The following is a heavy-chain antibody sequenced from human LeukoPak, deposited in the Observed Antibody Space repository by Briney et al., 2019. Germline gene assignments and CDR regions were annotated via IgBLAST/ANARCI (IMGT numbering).Heavy chain of an antibody. J-gene: IGHJ6*04. CDR2: IYSGGST. Sequence: GGSLRLSCAASGFTFSSYSMNWVRQAPGKGLEWVSVIYSGGSTYYADSVKGRFTISRDNSKNTLYLQMNSLRAEDTAVYYCARDRGEYEWDVWGKGTTVTVSS. CDR1: GFTFSSYS. D-gene: IGHD2-2*01. V-gene: IGHV3-53*01. CDR3: ARDRGEYEWDV.